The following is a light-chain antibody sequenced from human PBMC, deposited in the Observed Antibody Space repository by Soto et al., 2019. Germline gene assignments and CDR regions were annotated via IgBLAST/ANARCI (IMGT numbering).Light chain of an antibody. V-gene: IGLV1-44*01. CDR2: SDD. J-gene: IGLJ2*01. CDR1: NSNIGGNT. CDR3: AAWDDSLNGVV. Sequence: QPVLTQPPSASGTPGQRVTISCSGCNSNIGGNTVNWYQQLPGTAPKLLIYSDDQRPSGVPDRFSGSKSGTSGSLAISGLQSEDEADYYCAAWDDSLNGVVFGGGTKLTVL.